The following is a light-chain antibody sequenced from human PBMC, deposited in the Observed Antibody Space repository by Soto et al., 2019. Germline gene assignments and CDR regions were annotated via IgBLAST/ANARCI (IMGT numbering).Light chain of an antibody. J-gene: IGLJ2*01. CDR2: DVS. Sequence: QSALTQPASVSGSPGQSITISCTGTSSDVCGYNYVSWYQQHPGKAPKLMIYDVSNRPSGVSNRFSGSKSGNTASLTISGLQADDEAEYYCSSYTSTNTVVFGGGTKVTVL. CDR3: SSYTSTNTVV. V-gene: IGLV2-14*03. CDR1: SSDVCGYNY.